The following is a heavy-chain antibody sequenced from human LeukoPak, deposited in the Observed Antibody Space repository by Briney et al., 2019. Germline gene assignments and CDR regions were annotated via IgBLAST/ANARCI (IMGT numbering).Heavy chain of an antibody. J-gene: IGHJ6*03. V-gene: IGHV4-59*11. CDR1: GASISSHY. CDR2: IYYSGST. Sequence: SETPSLTCTVSGASISSHYWSWIRQPPGKGLEWIGYIYYSGSTNYNPSLESRVTISVDTSKNQFSLKLSSVTAADTAVYYCARGPTIYYMDVWGKGTTVTVSS. CDR3: ARGPTIYYMDV.